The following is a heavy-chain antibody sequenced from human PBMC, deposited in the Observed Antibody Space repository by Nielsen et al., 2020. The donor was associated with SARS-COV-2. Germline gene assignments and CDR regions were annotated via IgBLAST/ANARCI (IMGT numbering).Heavy chain of an antibody. CDR2: IYYSGST. D-gene: IGHD6-13*01. Sequence: SETLSLTCTVSGGSISSSSYYWGWIRQPPGKGLEWIGSIYYSGSTYYNPSLKSRVTISVDTSKHQFSLKLSSVTAADTAVYFCARGKDSSSWHWFDPWGQGTPVTVSS. CDR3: ARGKDSSSWHWFDP. J-gene: IGHJ5*02. CDR1: GGSISSSSYY. V-gene: IGHV4-39*07.